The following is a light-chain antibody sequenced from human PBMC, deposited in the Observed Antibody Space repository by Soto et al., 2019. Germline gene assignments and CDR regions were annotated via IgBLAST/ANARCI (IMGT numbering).Light chain of an antibody. CDR1: QSVSSD. J-gene: IGKJ1*01. Sequence: IEITPSRATHSVNTGERATLSCRASQSVSSDLAWYHQKPGQAPRLLIYGASTRATGIPARFSGSGSGTEFTLTIIFFQSEDWAVYYRQGYDIRPQPFCQGSK. V-gene: IGKV3-15*01. CDR3: QGYDIRPQP. CDR2: GAS.